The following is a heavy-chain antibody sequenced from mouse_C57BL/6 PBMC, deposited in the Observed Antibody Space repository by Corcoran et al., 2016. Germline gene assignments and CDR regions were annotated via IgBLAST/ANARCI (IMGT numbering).Heavy chain of an antibody. CDR1: GYTFTTYG. Sequence: QIQLVQSGPELRKPGETVKISCKASGYTFTTYGMSWVRQAPGKGLKWMAWINTYSGVPTYADDFKGRFAFSLETSAITAYLQINNLKNEETATYFCARDSNWHFDVWGTGTTVTVSS. CDR3: ARDSNWHFDV. CDR2: INTYSGVP. D-gene: IGHD2-5*01. J-gene: IGHJ1*03. V-gene: IGHV9-3*01.